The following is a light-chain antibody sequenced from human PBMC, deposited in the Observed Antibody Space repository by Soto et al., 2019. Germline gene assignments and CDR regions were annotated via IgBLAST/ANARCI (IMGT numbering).Light chain of an antibody. CDR3: QQYNHWPRT. CDR1: QRIGGN. J-gene: IGKJ2*01. CDR2: GAS. V-gene: IGKV3-15*01. Sequence: EIVMTQSPATLSVSRGGRATLSCRATQRIGGNLAWYQQKPGQPPRLLIFGASTRATGVPARFSGSGSGTQFTLTIGSLQSEDFAFYYCQQYNHWPRTFGQGTKVDIK.